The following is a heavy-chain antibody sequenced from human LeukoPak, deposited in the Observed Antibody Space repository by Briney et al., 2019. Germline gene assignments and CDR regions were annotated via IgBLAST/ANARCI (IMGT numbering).Heavy chain of an antibody. CDR3: ARDLFGGTYYYYYGMDV. D-gene: IGHD3-3*01. V-gene: IGHV3-30-3*01. CDR1: GFTFSSYA. Sequence: GGSLRLSCAASGFTFSSYAMHWVRQAPGKGLEWVAVISYDGSNKYYADSVKGRFTISRDNSKNTLYLQMNSLRAEDTAVYYCARDLFGGTYYYYYGMDVWGQGTTVTVSS. J-gene: IGHJ6*02. CDR2: ISYDGSNK.